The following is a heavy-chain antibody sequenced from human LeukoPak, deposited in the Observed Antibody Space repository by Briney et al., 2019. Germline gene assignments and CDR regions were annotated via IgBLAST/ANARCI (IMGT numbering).Heavy chain of an antibody. D-gene: IGHD3-22*01. CDR1: GGSISSGDYY. J-gene: IGHJ4*02. CDR2: IYYSGST. V-gene: IGHV4-61*08. Sequence: ASETLSLTCTVPGGSISSGDYYWSWIRQPPGKQLEWIGYIYYSGSTNYNPSLKSRVTISVDTSKKQFSLKLSSVTAADTAVYYCARHQFDSTAYVDYWGQGTLVTVSS. CDR3: ARHQFDSTAYVDY.